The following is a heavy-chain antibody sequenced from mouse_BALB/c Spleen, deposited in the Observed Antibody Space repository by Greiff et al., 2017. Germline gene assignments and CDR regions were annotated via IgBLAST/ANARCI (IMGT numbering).Heavy chain of an antibody. V-gene: IGHV7-3*02. Sequence: EVMLVESGGGLVQPGGSLRLSCATSGFTFTDYYMSWVRQPPGKALEWLGFIRNKATGYTTEYSASVKGRFTISRDNSQSILYLQMNTLRAEDSATYYCARDTWFAYWGQGTLVTVSA. CDR3: ARDTWFAY. CDR1: GFTFTDYY. J-gene: IGHJ3*01. CDR2: IRNKATGYTT.